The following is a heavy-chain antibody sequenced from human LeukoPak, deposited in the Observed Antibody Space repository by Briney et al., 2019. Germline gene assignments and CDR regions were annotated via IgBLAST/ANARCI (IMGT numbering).Heavy chain of an antibody. J-gene: IGHJ4*02. D-gene: IGHD5-18*01. CDR2: ISYDGSNK. CDR1: GFTFSSYA. CDR3: ASGIYRGYSYGTGFDY. V-gene: IGHV3-30-3*01. Sequence: GGSLRLSCAASGFTFSSYAIHWVRQAPGKGLEWVAVISYDGSNKYYADSVKGRFTISRDNSKNTLYLQMNSLRAEDTAVYYCASGIYRGYSYGTGFDYWGQGTQVTVSS.